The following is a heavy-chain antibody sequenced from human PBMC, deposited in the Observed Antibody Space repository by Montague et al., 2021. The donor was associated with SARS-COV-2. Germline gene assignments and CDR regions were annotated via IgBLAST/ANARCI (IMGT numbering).Heavy chain of an antibody. J-gene: IGHJ2*01. Sequence: SETLSLTCTVSGDSISSGNHYWGWVRQSPGKGLEWIAFIYYSGSPYYTPSLKSRVTISVDTSRNQISLKLNSVTAADTAVFSCVRRGYLYWYFYLWGGGPLTTAS. CDR3: VRRGYLYWYFYL. CDR1: GDSISSGNHY. CDR2: IYYSGSP. D-gene: IGHD5-18*01. V-gene: IGHV4-39*01.